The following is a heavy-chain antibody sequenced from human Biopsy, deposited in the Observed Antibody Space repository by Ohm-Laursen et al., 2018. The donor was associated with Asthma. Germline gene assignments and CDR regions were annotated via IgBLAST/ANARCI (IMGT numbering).Heavy chain of an antibody. J-gene: IGHJ6*02. D-gene: IGHD5/OR15-5a*01. Sequence: TLSLTCTVSGGSINIGDYYWSWIRQHSVKGLEWIGYIYYSGSTYYNPSLKSRVILSVDTSKNQFSLNLSSATAADTAVYFCARASTAHFYYEMDVWGQGTTVTVSS. CDR1: GGSINIGDYY. V-gene: IGHV4-30-4*08. CDR2: IYYSGST. CDR3: ARASTAHFYYEMDV.